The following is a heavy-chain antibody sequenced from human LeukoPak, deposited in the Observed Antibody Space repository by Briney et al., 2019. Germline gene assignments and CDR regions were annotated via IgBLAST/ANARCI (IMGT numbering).Heavy chain of an antibody. D-gene: IGHD2-15*01. CDR3: ARVVVVDGIGWFDP. Sequence: SETLSLTCTVSGGSISSYYWSWIRQPPGKGPEWIGSIYYSGSTYYNPSLKSRVTISVDTSKNQFSLKLSSVTAADTAVYYCARVVVVDGIGWFDPWGQGTLVTVSS. V-gene: IGHV4-59*12. CDR1: GGSISSYY. CDR2: IYYSGST. J-gene: IGHJ5*02.